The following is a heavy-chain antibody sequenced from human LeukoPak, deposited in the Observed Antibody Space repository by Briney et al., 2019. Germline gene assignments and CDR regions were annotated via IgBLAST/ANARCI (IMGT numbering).Heavy chain of an antibody. Sequence: TGGSLRLSCAASGFTFRNYWMYWVRQAPGKGLVWVSRINSDGSSTTYADSVKGRFTISRDNAKNTLFLQMNSLRAEDTAVYYCARLGGMDVWGQGTTVTVSS. V-gene: IGHV3-74*01. CDR3: ARLGGMDV. CDR1: GFTFRNYW. J-gene: IGHJ6*02. CDR2: INSDGSST.